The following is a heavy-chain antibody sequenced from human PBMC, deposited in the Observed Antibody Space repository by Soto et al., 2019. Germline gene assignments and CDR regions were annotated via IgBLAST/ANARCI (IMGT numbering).Heavy chain of an antibody. D-gene: IGHD6-13*01. CDR1: GYTFTSYD. CDR2: MNPNSGNT. CDR3: AREAASLGNDY. V-gene: IGHV1-8*01. J-gene: IGHJ4*02. Sequence: QVQLVQSGAEVKKPGASVKVSCKASGYTFTSYDINWVRQAIGQGHERLGWMNPNSGNTGYAQKFQGRVTMTRNTSIITAYMELSSLRSEDTAVYYCAREAASLGNDYWGQGTLVTVSS.